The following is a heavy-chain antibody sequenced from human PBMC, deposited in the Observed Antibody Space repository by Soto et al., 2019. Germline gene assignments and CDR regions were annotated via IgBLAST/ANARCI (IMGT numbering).Heavy chain of an antibody. Sequence: GGSLRLSCAASGFTFSSYAMHWVRQAPGKGLEWVAVISYDGSNKYYADSVKGRFTISRDNSKNTLYLQMNSLRAEDTAVYYCARGQHYDFWSGYYTHGSDYYYGMDVWGQGTTVTVSS. V-gene: IGHV3-30-3*01. CDR1: GFTFSSYA. D-gene: IGHD3-3*01. CDR3: ARGQHYDFWSGYYTHGSDYYYGMDV. J-gene: IGHJ6*02. CDR2: ISYDGSNK.